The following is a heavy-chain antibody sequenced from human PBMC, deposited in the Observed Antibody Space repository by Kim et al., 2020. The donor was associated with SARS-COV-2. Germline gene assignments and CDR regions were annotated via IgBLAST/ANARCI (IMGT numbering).Heavy chain of an antibody. CDR1: GGSISSGGYY. CDR3: ARVIPGLRGYYYYGMDV. J-gene: IGHJ6*02. D-gene: IGHD4-17*01. CDR2: IYYSGST. Sequence: SETLSLTCTVSGGSISSGGYYWSWIRQHPGKGLEWIGYIYYSGSTYYNPSLKSRVTISVDTSKNQFSLKLSSVTAADTAVYYCARVIPGLRGYYYYGMDVWGQGTTVTVSS. V-gene: IGHV4-31*03.